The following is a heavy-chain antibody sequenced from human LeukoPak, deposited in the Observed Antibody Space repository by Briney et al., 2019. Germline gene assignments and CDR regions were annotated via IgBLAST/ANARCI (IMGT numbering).Heavy chain of an antibody. D-gene: IGHD5-12*01. CDR3: ARDPTQWLRYGYFDY. V-gene: IGHV1-46*01. CDR2: SNPSGGST. Sequence: ASVKVSCKASGYTFTSYYMHWVRQAPGQGLEWMGISNPSGGSTSYAQKFQGRVTMTRDTSTSTVYMELSSLRSEDTAVYYCARDPTQWLRYGYFDYWGQGILVTVSS. J-gene: IGHJ4*02. CDR1: GYTFTSYY.